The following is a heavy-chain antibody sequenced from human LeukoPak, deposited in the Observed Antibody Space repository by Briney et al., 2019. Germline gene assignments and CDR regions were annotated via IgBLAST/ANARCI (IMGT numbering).Heavy chain of an antibody. D-gene: IGHD3-10*01. CDR3: AKDEGYGSGLFDY. CDR1: GFTFSSYA. Sequence: GGSLRLSCAASGFTFSSYAMSWVRQAPGKGLEWVSAISGSGGSTYNADSVKGRFTISRDNSKNTLYLQMNSLRAEDTDVYYCAKDEGYGSGLFDYWGQGTLVTVSS. CDR2: ISGSGGST. J-gene: IGHJ4*02. V-gene: IGHV3-23*01.